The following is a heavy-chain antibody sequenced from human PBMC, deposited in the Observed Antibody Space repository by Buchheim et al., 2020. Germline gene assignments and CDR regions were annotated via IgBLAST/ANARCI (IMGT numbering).Heavy chain of an antibody. CDR3: AREVVVPAVYANWFDP. V-gene: IGHV3-23*01. Sequence: EVQLLESGGGLVQPGGSLRLSCAASGFTFNSYAMAWVRQAPGKGLEWVSAISGSGGSTYYADSVKGRFTFSRDNSKNTLYLQMNSLRAEDTAVYYCAREVVVPAVYANWFDPWGQGTL. CDR2: ISGSGGST. D-gene: IGHD2-2*01. CDR1: GFTFNSYA. J-gene: IGHJ5*02.